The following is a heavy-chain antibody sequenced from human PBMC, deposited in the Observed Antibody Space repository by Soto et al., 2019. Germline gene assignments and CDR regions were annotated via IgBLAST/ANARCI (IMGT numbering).Heavy chain of an antibody. Sequence: SETLSLTCAVYGGSFSGYYWSWIRQPPGKGLEWIGEINDSGSTNYNPSLKSRVTISVDTSKNQFSLKVNSVTAADTVVYYCARGVGGSGDQYYRLDVWGQGTTVTVSS. D-gene: IGHD3-10*01. CDR2: INDSGST. J-gene: IGHJ6*02. CDR3: ARGVGGSGDQYYRLDV. CDR1: GGSFSGYY. V-gene: IGHV4-34*01.